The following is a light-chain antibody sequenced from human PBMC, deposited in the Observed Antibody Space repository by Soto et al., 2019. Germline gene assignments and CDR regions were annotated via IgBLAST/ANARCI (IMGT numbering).Light chain of an antibody. V-gene: IGKV3-11*01. J-gene: IGKJ1*01. CDR2: DAS. CDR3: KQRSNWPWT. Sequence: EIVLTQSPATLSLSPGERATLSCRASQSVSSYLAWYQQKPGQAPRLLIYDASNRATGIPARFSGSGSGTDFTLTIRSLEPEDFAVYYCKQRSNWPWTVGQGTKVDIK. CDR1: QSVSSY.